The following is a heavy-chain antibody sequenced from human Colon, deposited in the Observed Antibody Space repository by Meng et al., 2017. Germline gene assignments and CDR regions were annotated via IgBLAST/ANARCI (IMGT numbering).Heavy chain of an antibody. D-gene: IGHD5-24*01. CDR1: GYTFTNYW. J-gene: IGHJ2*01. CDR2: IYPRDSDT. CDR3: ARQEMAAIAWYFDL. V-gene: IGHV5-51*01. Sequence: VQLVQSGAEVKKPGESLKISCKGSGYTFTNYWIGWVRQMPGKGLEWMGIIYPRDSDTRYSPSFQGQVTISVDKSISTAYLQWSSLKASDTAMYYCARQEMAAIAWYFDLWGRGTLVTVSS.